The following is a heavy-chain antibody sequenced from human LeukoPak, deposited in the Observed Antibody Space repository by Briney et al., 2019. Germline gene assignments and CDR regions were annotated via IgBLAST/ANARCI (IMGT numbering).Heavy chain of an antibody. CDR3: AGSTWIQSWLPSMDV. V-gene: IGHV3-48*01. CDR2: ISCNSSTI. Sequence: GRSPRLSCAASGFIYSSYTMNWVRQPPGKGREWVSSISCNSSTIYDADSVKDRFTVHRHNAKNSLYLQMNSLRVEDTAVYCCAGSTWIQSWLPSMDVWGKGTTVTVSS. CDR1: GFIYSSYT. D-gene: IGHD5-18*01. J-gene: IGHJ6*03.